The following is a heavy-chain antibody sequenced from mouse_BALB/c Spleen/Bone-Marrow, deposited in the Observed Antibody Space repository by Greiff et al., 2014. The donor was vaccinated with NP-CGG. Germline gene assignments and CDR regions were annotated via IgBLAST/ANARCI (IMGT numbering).Heavy chain of an antibody. CDR1: GYTFTSYW. D-gene: IGHD1-2*01. CDR3: ARRDYGIRENYYAMDY. V-gene: IGHV1-87*01. J-gene: IGHJ4*01. Sequence: QVQLQQPGAELARPGASVKLSCKASGYTFTSYWMQWVKQRPGQGLEWIGAIYPGDGDTRYTQEFKGKATLTADKSSSTAYMQLSSLASEDSAVYYCARRDYGIRENYYAMDYWGQGTSVTVSS. CDR2: IYPGDGDT.